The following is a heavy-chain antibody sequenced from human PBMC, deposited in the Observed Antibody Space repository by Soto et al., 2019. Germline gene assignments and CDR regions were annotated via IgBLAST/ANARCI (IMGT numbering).Heavy chain of an antibody. CDR1: GGTFSSYA. CDR3: ARRGYCSGGSCHTAGYYYGMDV. D-gene: IGHD2-15*01. V-gene: IGHV1-69*12. J-gene: IGHJ6*02. Sequence: QVQLVQSGAEVKKPGSSVKVSCKASGGTFSSYAISWVRQAPGQGLEWMGGIIPIFGTANYAQKFQGRVTITADESTSTAYRELSSLRSEDTAVYYCARRGYCSGGSCHTAGYYYGMDVWGQGTTVTVSS. CDR2: IIPIFGTA.